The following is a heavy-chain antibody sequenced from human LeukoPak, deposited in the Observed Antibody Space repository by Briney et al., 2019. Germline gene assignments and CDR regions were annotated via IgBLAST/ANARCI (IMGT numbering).Heavy chain of an antibody. D-gene: IGHD2-21*02. CDR1: GGSFSGYY. Sequence: SETLSLTCAVYGGSFSGYYWSWIRQPPGKGLEWIGEINHSGSTNYNPSLKSRVTISVDTSKNQFSLKLSSVTAADTAVYYCARELLAWGGYGMDVWGQGTTVTVSS. J-gene: IGHJ6*02. CDR3: ARELLAWGGYGMDV. V-gene: IGHV4-34*01. CDR2: INHSGST.